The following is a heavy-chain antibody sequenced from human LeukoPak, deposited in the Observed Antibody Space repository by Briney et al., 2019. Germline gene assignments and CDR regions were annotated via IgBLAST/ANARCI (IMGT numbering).Heavy chain of an antibody. J-gene: IGHJ4*02. CDR2: IYYSGST. V-gene: IGHV4-61*01. D-gene: IGHD1-26*01. Sequence: SETLSLTCTVSGGSVSSGSYYWSWIRQPPGKGLEWIGYIYYSGSTNYNPSLKSRVTISVDTSKNQFSLKLSSVTAADTAVYYCAGEVGATGFDYWGQGTLVTVSS. CDR1: GGSVSSGSYY. CDR3: AGEVGATGFDY.